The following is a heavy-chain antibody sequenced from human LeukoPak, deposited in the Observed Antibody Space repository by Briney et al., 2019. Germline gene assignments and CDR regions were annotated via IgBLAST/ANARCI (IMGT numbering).Heavy chain of an antibody. Sequence: PGGSLRLSCAASGFTFSSYAMSWVRQAPGKGLEWVSAISNSGGSTYYADSVKGRFTISRDNSKNTLYLQMNSLRAEDTSVYYCATRRDYYGSGSYYPLDYWGQGTLVTVSS. CDR3: ATRRDYYGSGSYYPLDY. CDR1: GFTFSSYA. D-gene: IGHD3-10*01. V-gene: IGHV3-23*01. J-gene: IGHJ4*02. CDR2: ISNSGGST.